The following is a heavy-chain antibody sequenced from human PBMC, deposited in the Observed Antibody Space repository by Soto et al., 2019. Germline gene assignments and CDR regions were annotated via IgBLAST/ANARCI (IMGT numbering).Heavy chain of an antibody. D-gene: IGHD3-22*01. CDR3: ARVPPAYYDSSGYYRSAAFDI. V-gene: IGHV4-39*07. J-gene: IGHJ3*02. CDR1: GGSISSSSYY. CDR2: INHSGST. Sequence: SETLSLTCTVSGGSISSSSYYWGWIRQPPGTGLEWIGEINHSGSTYYNPSLKSRVTISVDRSKNQFSLKLSSVTAADTAVYYCARVPPAYYDSSGYYRSAAFDIWGQGTMVTVSS.